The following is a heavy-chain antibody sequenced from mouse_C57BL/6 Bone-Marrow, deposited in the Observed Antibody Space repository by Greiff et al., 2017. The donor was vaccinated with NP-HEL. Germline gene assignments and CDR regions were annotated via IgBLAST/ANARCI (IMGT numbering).Heavy chain of an antibody. J-gene: IGHJ1*03. Sequence: EVKLMESGGGLVQPGGSLKLSCAASGFTFSDYYMYLVRQTPEKRLEWVAYISNGGGSTYYPDTVKGRFTISRDNAKNTLYLQMSRLKSEDTAMYYCARQYGYDVWYFDVWGTGTTVTVSS. CDR2: ISNGGGST. CDR3: ARQYGYDVWYFDV. D-gene: IGHD2-2*01. CDR1: GFTFSDYY. V-gene: IGHV5-12*01.